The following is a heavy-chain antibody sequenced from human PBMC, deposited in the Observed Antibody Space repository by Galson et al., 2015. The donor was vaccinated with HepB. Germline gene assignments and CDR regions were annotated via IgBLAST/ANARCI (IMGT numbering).Heavy chain of an antibody. Sequence: SLRLSCAASGFTFSRYWMTWVRQAPGNGLEWVANIKDDGSRRYYADSMKGRFTISRDNAKNSLYLQIDSLRAEDTALYYCVRDMDVWGKGTPVPVS. CDR3: VRDMDV. V-gene: IGHV3-7*01. J-gene: IGHJ6*03. CDR1: GFTFSRYW. CDR2: IKDDGSRR.